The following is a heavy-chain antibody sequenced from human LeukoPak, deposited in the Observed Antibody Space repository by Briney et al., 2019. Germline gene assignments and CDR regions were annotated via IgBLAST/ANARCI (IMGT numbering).Heavy chain of an antibody. V-gene: IGHV3-11*01. CDR2: ISSSGSTI. D-gene: IGHD1-26*01. Sequence: GGSLRLSCAASGFTFSDYYMSWIRQASGKGLEWVSYISSSGSTIYYADSVKGRFTISRDNAKNSLYLQMNSLRAEDTAVYYCARVGRGSYPNDYMDVWGKGTTVTVSS. J-gene: IGHJ6*03. CDR3: ARVGRGSYPNDYMDV. CDR1: GFTFSDYY.